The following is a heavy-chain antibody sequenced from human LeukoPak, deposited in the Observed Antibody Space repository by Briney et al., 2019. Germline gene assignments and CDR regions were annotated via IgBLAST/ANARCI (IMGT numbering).Heavy chain of an antibody. V-gene: IGHV3-9*01. CDR2: ISWNSGSI. J-gene: IGHJ4*02. D-gene: IGHD2-2*01. Sequence: GGSLRLSCAASGFTFDDYAMHWVRQAPGKGLEWVSGISWNSGSIGYADSVKGRFTISRDNAKNSLYLQMNSLRAEDTALYYCAREYCSSTSCYWDYWGQGTLVTVSS. CDR3: AREYCSSTSCYWDY. CDR1: GFTFDDYA.